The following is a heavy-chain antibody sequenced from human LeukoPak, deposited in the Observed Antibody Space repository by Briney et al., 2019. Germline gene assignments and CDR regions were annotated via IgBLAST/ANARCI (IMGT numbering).Heavy chain of an antibody. D-gene: IGHD3-10*01. CDR2: ISWNSGSI. Sequence: GGSLRLSCAASGFTLDDYAMHWVRQAPGKGLEWVSGISWNSGSIGYADSVKGRFTISRDNAKNSLYLQMNSLRAEDTALYYCAKDRYYYGSGSYVDYWGQGTLVTVSS. CDR3: AKDRYYYGSGSYVDY. CDR1: GFTLDDYA. J-gene: IGHJ4*02. V-gene: IGHV3-9*01.